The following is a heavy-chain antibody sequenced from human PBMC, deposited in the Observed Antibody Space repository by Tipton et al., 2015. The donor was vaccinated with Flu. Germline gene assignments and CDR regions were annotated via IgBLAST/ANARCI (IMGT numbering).Heavy chain of an antibody. CDR1: GGSISSGGYY. Sequence: TLSLTCTVSGGSISSGGYYWSWIRQHPGKGLEWIGYIYYSGSTYYNPSLKSRVTISVDTSKNKFSLKLSSVTAADTAVYYCARERGGSYLRWFDPWGQGTLVTVSS. CDR3: ARERGGSYLRWFDP. V-gene: IGHV4-31*03. D-gene: IGHD1-26*01. CDR2: IYYSGST. J-gene: IGHJ5*02.